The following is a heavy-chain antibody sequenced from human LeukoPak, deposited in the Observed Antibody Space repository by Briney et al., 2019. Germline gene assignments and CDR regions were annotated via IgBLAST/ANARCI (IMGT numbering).Heavy chain of an antibody. J-gene: IGHJ4*02. CDR1: GGSISGYY. CDR2: IYSDGTT. V-gene: IGHV4-4*07. Sequence: SETLSLTCSVSGGSISGYYWSWIRQPAGKGLEYIGRIYSDGTTIYNPSLKSRVTISVDTSRNQFSLKLDSVTAADTAVYYCARVDCINTSCTLDSWGQGTLVTVSS. CDR3: ARVDCINTSCTLDS. D-gene: IGHD2-2*01.